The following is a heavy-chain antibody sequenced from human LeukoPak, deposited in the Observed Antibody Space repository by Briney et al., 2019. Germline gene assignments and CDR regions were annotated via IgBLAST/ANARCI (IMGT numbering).Heavy chain of an antibody. D-gene: IGHD5-24*01. Sequence: PGGSLRLSCAASGFTFSDYAMSWARQAPGKGLEWVSTVSGGGGPSIFYYAGSVKGRFTISRDNSRNTIYLQMNSLRADDTAIYHCAHGGGSQFHAWGQGTLVVVSS. V-gene: IGHV3-23*01. J-gene: IGHJ5*02. CDR2: VSGGGGPSIF. CDR3: AHGGGSQFHA. CDR1: GFTFSDYA.